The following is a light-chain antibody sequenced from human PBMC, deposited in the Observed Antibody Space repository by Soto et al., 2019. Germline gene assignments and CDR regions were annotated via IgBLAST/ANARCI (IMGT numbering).Light chain of an antibody. V-gene: IGKV2-28*01. CDR2: LGS. CDR1: QSLVDGKGNNY. Sequence: DIVMTQSPLSLPVTPGEPASISCRSSQSLVDGKGNNYLDWYLQKPGQSPQLLIHLGSNRASGVPDRFSGSGSGTDSTLRISRVEAEDVGFYYCMQAQQIPRTFGQGTKVDI. J-gene: IGKJ1*01. CDR3: MQAQQIPRT.